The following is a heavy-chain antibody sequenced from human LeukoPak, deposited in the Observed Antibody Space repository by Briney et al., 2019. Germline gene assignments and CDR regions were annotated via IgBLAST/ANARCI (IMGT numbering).Heavy chain of an antibody. CDR3: ARDRPATPGFDY. V-gene: IGHV3-21*01. Sequence: GGSLRLSCAASGFTFSSYSMNWVRHAPRKGLERVSSISSSSSYIYYADSVKGRFTISRDNAKNSLYLQMNSLRAEDTAVYYCARDRPATPGFDYWGQGTLVTVSS. CDR1: GFTFSSYS. CDR2: ISSSSSYI. J-gene: IGHJ4*02. D-gene: IGHD4-23*01.